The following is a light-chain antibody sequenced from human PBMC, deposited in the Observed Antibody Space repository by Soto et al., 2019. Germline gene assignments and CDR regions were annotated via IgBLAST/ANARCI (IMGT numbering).Light chain of an antibody. J-gene: IGKJ5*01. Sequence: DIQMTQSPSSLSASVGDIVTITCRASQGIYNYLAWYQQKPGKAPKLLIYAASTLEAGVPSRFSGSGSGTDFTLTISSLQPEDVATYYCHKYNSALLTFGQGTRLEIK. V-gene: IGKV1-27*01. CDR2: AAS. CDR1: QGIYNY. CDR3: HKYNSALLT.